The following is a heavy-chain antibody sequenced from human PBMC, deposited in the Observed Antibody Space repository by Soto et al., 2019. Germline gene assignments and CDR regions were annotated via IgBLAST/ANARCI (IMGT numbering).Heavy chain of an antibody. J-gene: IGHJ4*02. CDR3: TTDSGWFGELLGYYFDY. CDR2: IKSKTDGGTT. Sequence: GGSLRLSCAASGCTFSNAWMSWVRQAPGKGLEWVGRIKSKTDGGTTDYAAPVKGRFTISRDDSKNTLYLQMNSLKTEDTAVYYCTTDSGWFGELLGYYFDYWGQGTLVTVS. D-gene: IGHD3-10*01. V-gene: IGHV3-15*01. CDR1: GCTFSNAW.